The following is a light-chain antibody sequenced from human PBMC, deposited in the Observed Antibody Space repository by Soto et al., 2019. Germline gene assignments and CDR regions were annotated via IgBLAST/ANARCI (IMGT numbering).Light chain of an antibody. CDR1: QSVSSN. CDR2: GAS. J-gene: IGKJ1*01. Sequence: EIVMTQSPATLSVSPGERATLSCRASQSVSSNLAWYQQKPGQAPRLLIYGASTRATGIPARFSGSGSGTEFPLPIRSLQAEGFAVYYCQQYNTWPPWTFGQGPKVEIK. CDR3: QQYNTWPPWT. V-gene: IGKV3-15*01.